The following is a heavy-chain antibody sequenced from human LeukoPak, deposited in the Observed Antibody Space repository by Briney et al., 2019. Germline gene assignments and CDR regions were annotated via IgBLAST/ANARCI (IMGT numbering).Heavy chain of an antibody. CDR3: ERGSNQYYYDSSGYSYDY. J-gene: IGHJ4*02. V-gene: IGHV1-46*01. CDR1: GYTFTSYY. Sequence: GASVKVSCKASGYTFTSYYMHWVRQAPGQGLEWMGIINPSGGSTSYAQKFQCRVTMTRDTSTSTVYMELSSLRSEDTAVYYCERGSNQYYYDSSGYSYDYWGQGTLVTVSS. D-gene: IGHD3-22*01. CDR2: INPSGGST.